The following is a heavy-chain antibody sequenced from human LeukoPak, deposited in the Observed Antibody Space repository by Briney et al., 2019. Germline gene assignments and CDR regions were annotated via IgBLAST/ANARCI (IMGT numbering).Heavy chain of an antibody. CDR2: IYTSGST. CDR1: GGPISSYF. J-gene: IGHJ6*03. Sequence: SETLSLTCTVSGGPISSYFWNWIRQPAGKGLEWIGRIYTSGSTKYNPSLRSRVTMSVDRSKNQISLMLSSVTAADTAVYYCTRGNLYYYYMDVWGTGTSVTISS. CDR3: TRGNLYYYYMDV. V-gene: IGHV4-4*07.